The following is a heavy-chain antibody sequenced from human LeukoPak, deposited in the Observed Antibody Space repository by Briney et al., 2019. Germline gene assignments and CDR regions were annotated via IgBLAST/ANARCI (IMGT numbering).Heavy chain of an antibody. CDR3: ARDQGYCSGGSCYSLTDY. V-gene: IGHV3-48*03. Sequence: GGSLRLSCAASGFTFSSYEMNWARQAPGKGLEWVSYISSSGSTIYYADSVKGRFTISRDNAKNSLYLQMNSLRAEDTAVYYCARDQGYCSGGSCYSLTDYWGQGTLVTVSS. CDR2: ISSSGSTI. J-gene: IGHJ4*02. CDR1: GFTFSSYE. D-gene: IGHD2-15*01.